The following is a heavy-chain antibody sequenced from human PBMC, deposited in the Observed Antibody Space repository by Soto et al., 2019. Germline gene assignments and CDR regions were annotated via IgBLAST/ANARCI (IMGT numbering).Heavy chain of an antibody. J-gene: IGHJ2*01. CDR1: GLTVDNAW. CDR3: AISDGWRRWSYL. D-gene: IGHD6-19*01. Sequence: PGGSLRLSCAASGLTVDNAWMSWVRQAPGKGLEWIGRIKSKYDGETTDYAAPVKGRFTISRDDSKDTVYLEVNDLKIDDTAVYFCAISDGWRRWSYLWGRGTLVTVSS. V-gene: IGHV3-15*01. CDR2: IKSKYDGETT.